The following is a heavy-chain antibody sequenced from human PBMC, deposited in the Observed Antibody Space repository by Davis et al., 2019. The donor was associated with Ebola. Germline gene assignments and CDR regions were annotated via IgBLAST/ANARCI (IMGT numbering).Heavy chain of an antibody. CDR1: GFSLSTSGVG. D-gene: IGHD6-13*01. Sequence: SGPTLVKPTQTLTLTCTFSGFSLSTSGVGVGWIRQPPGKALEWLALIYWDDDKRYSPSLKSRLTITKDTSKNQVVLTMTNVDPMDTGTYYCAHSRGPYTSSWTSDYYFDNWGQGTLVTVSS. CDR2: IYWDDDK. J-gene: IGHJ4*02. V-gene: IGHV2-5*02. CDR3: AHSRGPYTSSWTSDYYFDN.